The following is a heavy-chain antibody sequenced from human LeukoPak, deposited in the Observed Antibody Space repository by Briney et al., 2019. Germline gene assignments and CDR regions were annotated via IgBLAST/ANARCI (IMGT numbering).Heavy chain of an antibody. V-gene: IGHV3-53*01. CDR3: ATGGYSSSWMANYYYYYYMDV. Sequence: GGSLRLSCTVAGFTVSSNSMSWVRQAPGKGLEWVSFIYSDNTHYSDSVKGRFTISRDNSKNTLYLQMNSLRAEDTAVYYCATGGYSSSWMANYYYYYYMDVWGKGTTVTVSS. J-gene: IGHJ6*03. CDR1: GFTVSSNS. CDR2: IYSDNT. D-gene: IGHD6-13*01.